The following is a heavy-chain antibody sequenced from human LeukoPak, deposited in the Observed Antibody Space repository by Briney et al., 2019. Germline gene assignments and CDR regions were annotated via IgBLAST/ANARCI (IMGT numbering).Heavy chain of an antibody. V-gene: IGHV1-46*02. Sequence: ASVKVSCKASGYTFNNYGISWVRQAPGQGLEWMGIINPSGGSTSYAQKFQGRVTMTRDTSTSTVYMELSSLRSEDTAVYYCARAQAQAYGSGSYYIPVISGSDYWGQGTLVTVSS. CDR3: ARAQAQAYGSGSYYIPVISGSDY. D-gene: IGHD3-10*01. CDR1: GYTFNNYG. CDR2: INPSGGST. J-gene: IGHJ4*02.